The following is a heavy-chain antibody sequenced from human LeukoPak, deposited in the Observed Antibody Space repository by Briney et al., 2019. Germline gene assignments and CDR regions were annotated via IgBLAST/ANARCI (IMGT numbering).Heavy chain of an antibody. J-gene: IGHJ4*02. D-gene: IGHD3-10*01. Sequence: GGSLRLSCAASGFTFSSYAMSWVRQAPGKGLEWVSAISGSGGSTYYADSVKGRFTISRDNSKNTLYLQMNSLRAEDTAVYYCARDPSPYYYGSGSYYTAWGQGTLVTVSS. CDR1: GFTFSSYA. CDR2: ISGSGGST. V-gene: IGHV3-23*01. CDR3: ARDPSPYYYGSGSYYTA.